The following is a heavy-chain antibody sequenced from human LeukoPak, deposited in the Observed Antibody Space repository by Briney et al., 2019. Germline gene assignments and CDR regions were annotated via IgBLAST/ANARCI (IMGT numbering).Heavy chain of an antibody. CDR3: ARDLNPYTLQYYFDY. CDR1: GFTVSSNE. D-gene: IGHD2-15*01. Sequence: GGSLRLSCAASGFTVSSNEMSWVRQAPGKGLKWVSSISGGSTYYADSRKGRFTISRDNSKNTLHLQMNSLRAEDTAVYYCARDLNPYTLQYYFDYWGQGTLVTVSS. V-gene: IGHV3-38-3*01. CDR2: ISGGST. J-gene: IGHJ4*02.